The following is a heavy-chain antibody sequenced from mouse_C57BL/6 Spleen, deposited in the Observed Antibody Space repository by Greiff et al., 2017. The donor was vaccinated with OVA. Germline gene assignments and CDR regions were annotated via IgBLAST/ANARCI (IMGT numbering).Heavy chain of an antibody. Sequence: QVHVKQSGAELVRPGASVKLSCKASGYTFTDYYINWVKQRPGQGLEWIARIYPGSGNTYYNEKFKGKATLTAEKSSSTAYMQLSSLTSEDSAVYFCARGGHDGYLDYWGQGTTLTVSS. J-gene: IGHJ2*01. CDR3: ARGGHDGYLDY. V-gene: IGHV1-76*01. D-gene: IGHD2-3*01. CDR1: GYTFTDYY. CDR2: IYPGSGNT.